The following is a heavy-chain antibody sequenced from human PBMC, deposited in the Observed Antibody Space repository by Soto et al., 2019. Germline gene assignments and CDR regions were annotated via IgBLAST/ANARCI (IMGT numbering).Heavy chain of an antibody. J-gene: IGHJ6*02. Sequence: GASVKVSCKASGYTFTSYGISWVRQAPGQGLEWMGWISAYNGNTNYAQKLQGRVTMTTDTSTSTAYMELRSLRSDDTAVYYCARVPTRWIRFAPYGLDVWGQGTTVTVSS. V-gene: IGHV1-18*01. CDR2: ISAYNGNT. CDR3: ARVPTRWIRFAPYGLDV. CDR1: GYTFTSYG. D-gene: IGHD5-12*01.